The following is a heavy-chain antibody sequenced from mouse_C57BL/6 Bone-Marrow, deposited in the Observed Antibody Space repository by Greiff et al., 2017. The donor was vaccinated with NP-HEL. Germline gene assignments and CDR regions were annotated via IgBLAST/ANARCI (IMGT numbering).Heavy chain of an antibody. V-gene: IGHV14-4*01. CDR2: IDPEDGDT. Sequence: EVQLQQSGAELVRPGASVKLSCTASGFNIKDDYMHWVKQRPEQGLEWIGWIDPEDGDTEYASKFQGKATITADTASNTAYLQLSSLTSEDTAVYYGTTEGFITTVVDYGGQGTTLTVSA. CDR1: GFNIKDDY. J-gene: IGHJ2*01. D-gene: IGHD1-1*01. CDR3: TTEGFITTVVDY.